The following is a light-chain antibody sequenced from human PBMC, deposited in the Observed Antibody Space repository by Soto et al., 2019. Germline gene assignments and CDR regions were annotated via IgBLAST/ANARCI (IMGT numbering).Light chain of an antibody. CDR2: DAS. CDR3: QQYETFSGT. CDR1: QSISTW. J-gene: IGKJ1*01. Sequence: DIQMTQSPSALPASVGDRVTITCRANQSISTWLAWYQQKPGKAPNLLIYDASALPRGVPSRFSGSGSGTKFTLTIASLQPDDFATYYCQQYETFSGTFGPGTKVDIK. V-gene: IGKV1-5*01.